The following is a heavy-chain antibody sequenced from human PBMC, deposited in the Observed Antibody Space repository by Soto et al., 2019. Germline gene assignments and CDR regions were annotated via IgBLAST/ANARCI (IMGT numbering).Heavy chain of an antibody. CDR2: ISYSGST. CDR1: GGSISSINW. D-gene: IGHD3-10*01. Sequence: QGHLQESGPGLVKPSGTLSLTCGVSGGSISSINWWSWVRQTPGTGLEWIGEISYSGSTNYNPSLTSRVTMSIAKSKKQVFLNVTSVTAAYTALYYWARSSGVSATNWFDALGQGTLVTVSS. J-gene: IGHJ5*02. V-gene: IGHV4-4*02. CDR3: ARSSGVSATNWFDA.